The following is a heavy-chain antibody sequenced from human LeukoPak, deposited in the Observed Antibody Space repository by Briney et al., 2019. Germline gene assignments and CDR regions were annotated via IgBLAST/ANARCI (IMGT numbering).Heavy chain of an antibody. D-gene: IGHD7-27*01. Sequence: SETLSLTCTVSGGSISSGGYYWSWIRQHPGTGLEWIGYIYYSGSTYYNPSLKSRVTISVDTSKNQFSLKLSSVTAADTAVYYCAREGELGIKGAFDIWGQGTMVTVSS. CDR3: AREGELGIKGAFDI. J-gene: IGHJ3*02. CDR1: GGSISSGGYY. CDR2: IYYSGST. V-gene: IGHV4-31*03.